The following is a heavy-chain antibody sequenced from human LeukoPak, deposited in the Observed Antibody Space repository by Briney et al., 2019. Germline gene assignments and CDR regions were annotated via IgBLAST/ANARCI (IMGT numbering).Heavy chain of an antibody. CDR2: INPGVSST. D-gene: IGHD3-22*01. CDR3: ARDRSDYYYDSSGYSIVFDY. CDR1: GYTFTNYY. V-gene: IGHV1-46*01. J-gene: IGHJ4*02. Sequence: ASVKVSCKASGYTFTNYYMHWVRQAPGQGLEWMGIINPGVSSTSYAQKFQGRVTMTRDTSTSTVYMELSSLRSEDTAVYYCARDRSDYYYDSSGYSIVFDYWGQGTLVTVSS.